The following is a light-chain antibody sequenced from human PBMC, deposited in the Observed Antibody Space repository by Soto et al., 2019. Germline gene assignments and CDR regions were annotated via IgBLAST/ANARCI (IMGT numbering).Light chain of an antibody. Sequence: DIVLTQSPDSLAVSLGERATINCKSSQSVLYSSNNKNYLAWYQQKPGQPPKLLIYWASTRESGVPDRLSGSGSGTDFTLTFSSLQAADVAVYYCQQYYSTPFTFGPGAKVDIK. J-gene: IGKJ3*01. CDR2: WAS. CDR1: QSVLYSSNNKNY. CDR3: QQYYSTPFT. V-gene: IGKV4-1*01.